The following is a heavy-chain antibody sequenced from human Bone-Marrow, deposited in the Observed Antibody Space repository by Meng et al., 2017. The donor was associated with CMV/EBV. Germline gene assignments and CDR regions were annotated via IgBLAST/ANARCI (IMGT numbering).Heavy chain of an antibody. J-gene: IGHJ3*02. CDR3: ARHGSYLTYYDFWSGYYDAFDI. CDR1: GYSFTSYW. V-gene: IGHV5-51*01. Sequence: KVSCKGSGYSFTSYWIGWVRQMPGKGLEWMGIIYPGDSDTRYSPSFQGQVTISADKSISTAYLQWSSLKASDTAMYYCARHGSYLTYYDFWSGYYDAFDIWGQGTMVTVSS. D-gene: IGHD3-3*01. CDR2: IYPGDSDT.